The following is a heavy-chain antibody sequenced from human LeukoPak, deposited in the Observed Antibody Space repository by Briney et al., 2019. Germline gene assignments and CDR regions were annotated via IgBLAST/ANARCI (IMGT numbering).Heavy chain of an antibody. J-gene: IGHJ3*02. D-gene: IGHD3-22*01. CDR3: AGALFHYDSSGYDMGAYDI. V-gene: IGHV1-69*05. CDR1: GGTFSSYA. CDR2: TTPIFGSA. Sequence: SVKVSCKASGGTFSSYAISWVRQAPGQGLEWMGGTTPIFGSAEYAQNFQGRVTVTTDESTSTAYMEMSSLRSDDTAVYYCAGALFHYDSSGYDMGAYDIWGQGTMVTVSS.